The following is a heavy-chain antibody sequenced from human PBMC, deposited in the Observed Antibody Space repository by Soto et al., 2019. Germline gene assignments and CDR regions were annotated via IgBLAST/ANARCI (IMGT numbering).Heavy chain of an antibody. J-gene: IGHJ5*02. D-gene: IGHD5-12*01. CDR2: INTGNGNT. CDR3: ARAISGYVT. CDR1: GITYTTYA. V-gene: IGHV1-3*04. Sequence: QVQLVRSGAEVKKPGASVKVSCKASGITYTTYAIHWVRQAPGQGLEWMGWINTGNGNTRYSQRFQGRVTLTTDTSASTAYMDLSSLTSEDTAVYYCARAISGYVTWGQGTLITVSS.